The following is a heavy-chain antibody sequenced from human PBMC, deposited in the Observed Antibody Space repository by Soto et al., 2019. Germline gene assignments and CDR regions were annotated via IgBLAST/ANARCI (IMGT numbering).Heavy chain of an antibody. J-gene: IGHJ4*02. D-gene: IGHD1-26*01. V-gene: IGHV4-30-4*01. CDR1: GVYISSYY. CDR2: IYNSGNT. CDR3: ARGPSGDKVDY. Sequence: SETLSLTCTVSGVYISSYYWSWIRQPPGKDLEWIGHIYNSGNTYSNPSLKSRVTISVDTSKNQFSLKLSSVTAADTAVYYCARGPSGDKVDYWGQGTLVTVSS.